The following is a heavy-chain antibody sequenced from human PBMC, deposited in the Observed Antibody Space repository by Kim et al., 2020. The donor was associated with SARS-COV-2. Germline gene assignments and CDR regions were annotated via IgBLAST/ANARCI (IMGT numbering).Heavy chain of an antibody. CDR3: ARDGSGSRILDY. Sequence: ASVKVSCKASGYTFTGYYIHWLRQAPGQGPEWMGRINTNTGDTRYAQKFQGRVTMTRDTSISTAYLELSSLPSDDTAIYYCARDGSGSRILDYWGQGTLVTVSS. CDR2: INTNTGDT. CDR1: GYTFTGYY. J-gene: IGHJ4*02. D-gene: IGHD3-10*01. V-gene: IGHV1-2*06.